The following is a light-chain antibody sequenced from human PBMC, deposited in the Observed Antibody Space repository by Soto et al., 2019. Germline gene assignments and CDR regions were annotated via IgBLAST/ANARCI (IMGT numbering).Light chain of an antibody. CDR3: AAWDDSLSGVV. CDR2: RNN. Sequence: QSVLTQPPSASGTPGQRVTISCSGSSSNIGSSYVFWYQHLPGTAPKLLIYRNNQRPSGVPDRFSGSKSGTSASLAISGRRCEDESDYYCAAWDDSLSGVVFGGGTKLTVL. V-gene: IGLV1-47*01. CDR1: SSNIGSSY. J-gene: IGLJ2*01.